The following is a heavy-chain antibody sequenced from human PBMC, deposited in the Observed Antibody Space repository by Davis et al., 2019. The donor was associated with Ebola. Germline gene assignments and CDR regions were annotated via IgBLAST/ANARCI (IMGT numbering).Heavy chain of an antibody. CDR1: GFTFSSYS. CDR2: IGSSSSYI. V-gene: IGHV3-21*01. Sequence: GESLKISCAASGFTFSSYSMNWVRQAPGKGLEWVSSIGSSSSYIYYADSVKGRFTISSDNAKKSLYLHMNSLRAEDTAVYYCARDKFYYDSSGYGYYYGMDVWGQGTTATVSS. CDR3: ARDKFYYDSSGYGYYYGMDV. J-gene: IGHJ6*02. D-gene: IGHD3-22*01.